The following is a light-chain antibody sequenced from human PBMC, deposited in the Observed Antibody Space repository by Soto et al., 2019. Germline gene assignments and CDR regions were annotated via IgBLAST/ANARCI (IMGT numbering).Light chain of an antibody. CDR2: DDS. J-gene: IGLJ1*01. CDR1: DIGRKS. V-gene: IGLV3-21*02. Sequence: SYVLSQPPSVSVAPGQTARVTCGGNDIGRKSVHWYQQKPGQAPVLVVYDDSVRPAGIPERVSGSNSGNTATLTIIRVEAGDEADYFCQVWDANGDHYVFGSGTKVTVL. CDR3: QVWDANGDHYV.